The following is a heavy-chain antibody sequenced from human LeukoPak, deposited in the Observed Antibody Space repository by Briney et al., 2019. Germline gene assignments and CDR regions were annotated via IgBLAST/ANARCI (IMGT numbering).Heavy chain of an antibody. Sequence: ASVKVSCKASGYTFTSYYMHWVRQAPGQGLEWTGIINPSGGSTSYAQKFQGRVAMTRDMSTSTVYMELSSLRSEATAVSYCARGIFGTSNWFDPWGQGTLVTVSS. D-gene: IGHD3-10*01. CDR3: ARGIFGTSNWFDP. CDR2: INPSGGST. V-gene: IGHV1-46*01. J-gene: IGHJ5*02. CDR1: GYTFTSYY.